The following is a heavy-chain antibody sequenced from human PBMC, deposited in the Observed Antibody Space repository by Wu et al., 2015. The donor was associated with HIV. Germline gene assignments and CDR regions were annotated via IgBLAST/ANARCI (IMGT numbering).Heavy chain of an antibody. J-gene: IGHJ6*02. Sequence: QVQLVQSGAEVKKPGASVKVSCKVSGYTLTELSMHWVRQAPGKGLEWTGGFDPEDGETIYAQKFQGRVTMTEDTSTDTAYMELSSLRSEDTAVYYCATDYYGSGSYPYYYYGMDVWGQGTTVTVSS. CDR3: ATDYYGSGSYPYYYYGMDV. CDR1: GYTLTELS. CDR2: FDPEDGET. V-gene: IGHV1-24*01. D-gene: IGHD3-10*01.